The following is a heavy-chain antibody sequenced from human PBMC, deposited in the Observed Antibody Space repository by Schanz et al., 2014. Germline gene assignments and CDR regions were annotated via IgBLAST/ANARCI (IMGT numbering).Heavy chain of an antibody. V-gene: IGHV3-11*05. CDR1: GFTFRDYY. Sequence: QVQLVESGGGVVQPGRSLRLSCAASGFTFRDYYMSWIRQAPGKGLEWVSDISSGSSYANYADSVKGRFTISRDNAKNSLYLQMNSLRAEDTAVYYCARDAADFYDILTEEDYWGQGTLVTVSS. D-gene: IGHD3-9*01. J-gene: IGHJ4*02. CDR3: ARDAADFYDILTEEDY. CDR2: ISSGSSYA.